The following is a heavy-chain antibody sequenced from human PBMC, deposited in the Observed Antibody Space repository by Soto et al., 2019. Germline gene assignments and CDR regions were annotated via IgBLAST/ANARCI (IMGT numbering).Heavy chain of an antibody. CDR3: ARALKSIVGPPGGWFDP. CDR2: ISAYNGNT. V-gene: IGHV1-18*01. CDR1: GYTFTSYG. J-gene: IGHJ5*02. Sequence: ASVKVSCKASGYTFTSYGISWVRQAPGQGLEWMGWISAYNGNTNYAQKLQGRVTMTTDTSTSTAYMELRSLRSDDTAVYYCARALKSIVGPPGGWFDPWGQGTLVTVSS. D-gene: IGHD1-26*01.